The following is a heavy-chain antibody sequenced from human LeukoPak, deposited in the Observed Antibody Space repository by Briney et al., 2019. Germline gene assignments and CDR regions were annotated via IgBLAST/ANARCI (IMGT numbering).Heavy chain of an antibody. CDR1: GGSFSGYC. CDR2: INHSGST. Sequence: PSETLSLTCAVYGGSFSGYCWSGIRQPPGKGLEWIGEINHSGSTNYNPSLKSRVTISVDTSKNQFSLKLSSVTAADTAVYYCARSKGGRSDGSGYYPNWGQGTLVTVSS. V-gene: IGHV4-34*01. D-gene: IGHD3-22*01. J-gene: IGHJ4*02. CDR3: ARSKGGRSDGSGYYPN.